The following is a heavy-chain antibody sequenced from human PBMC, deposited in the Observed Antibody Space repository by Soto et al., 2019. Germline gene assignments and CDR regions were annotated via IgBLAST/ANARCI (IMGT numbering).Heavy chain of an antibody. CDR1: GGSISSYY. CDR3: ARCLFSYGARFDP. Sequence: LETLSLTCTVSGGSISSYYWSWIRQPPGKGLEWIGYIYYSGSTNYNPSLKSRVTISVDTSKNQFSLKLSSVTAADTAVYYCARCLFSYGARFDPWGQGTLVTVS. CDR2: IYYSGST. D-gene: IGHD1-26*01. V-gene: IGHV4-59*01. J-gene: IGHJ5*02.